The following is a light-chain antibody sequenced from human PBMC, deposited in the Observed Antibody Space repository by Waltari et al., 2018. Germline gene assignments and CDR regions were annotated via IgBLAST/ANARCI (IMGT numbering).Light chain of an antibody. Sequence: DIQMTQSPSSLSASVGDRVTITCQASQDINNYLNWYQQKPGKAPKLLIYDASNLETWFPSKFSGSGSGTDFTFTISSLQPEDIATYYCQQYDNLPLTFGGGTKVDIK. J-gene: IGKJ4*01. CDR1: QDINNY. CDR3: QQYDNLPLT. V-gene: IGKV1-33*01. CDR2: DAS.